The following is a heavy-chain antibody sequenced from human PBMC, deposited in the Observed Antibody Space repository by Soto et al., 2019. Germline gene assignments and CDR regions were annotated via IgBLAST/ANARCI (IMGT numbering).Heavy chain of an antibody. CDR2: IYYSGST. J-gene: IGHJ4*02. D-gene: IGHD3-16*02. V-gene: IGHV4-61*01. CDR1: GGSVSSGSYY. CDR3: ARTHRKGVI. Sequence: SETLSLTCTVSGGSVSSGSYYWSWIRQPPGKGLEWIGYIYYSGSTNYNPSLKSRVTISVDASKNQFSLKLSSVTAADTAVYYCARTHRKGVIWGQGTLVTVSS.